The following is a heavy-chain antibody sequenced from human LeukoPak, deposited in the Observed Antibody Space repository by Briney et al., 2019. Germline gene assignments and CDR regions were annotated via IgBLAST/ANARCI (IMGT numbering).Heavy chain of an antibody. D-gene: IGHD4-17*01. Sequence: GGSLRLSCAASGFTFSDHGIHWVRHAPGKGLEWVAIIYYDGKNKYYADSAKGRFTISRDDSKNTLYLQMNSLKVEDTAVYYCAKHKENYGDSCLDDYWGQGTLVTVSS. CDR1: GFTFSDHG. CDR2: IYYDGKNK. CDR3: AKHKENYGDSCLDDY. J-gene: IGHJ4*02. V-gene: IGHV3-33*06.